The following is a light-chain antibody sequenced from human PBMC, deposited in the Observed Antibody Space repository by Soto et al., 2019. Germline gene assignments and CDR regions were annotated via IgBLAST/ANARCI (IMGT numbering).Light chain of an antibody. CDR3: CSYASTSPYV. CDR1: SADIGFYDY. V-gene: IGLV2-14*01. CDR2: GVT. J-gene: IGLJ1*01. Sequence: QSALTQPASVSGSPGQSITISCTGTSADIGFYDYVSWYQQYPGKAPNLLIYGVTYRPSGISYRFSGSKSGSTASLTISGLRDEDDADYYCCSYASTSPYVFGTGTKVTVL.